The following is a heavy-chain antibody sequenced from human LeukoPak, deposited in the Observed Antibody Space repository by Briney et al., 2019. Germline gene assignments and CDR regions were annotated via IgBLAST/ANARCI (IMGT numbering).Heavy chain of an antibody. CDR3: AREMKVFGTDRGAFDI. CDR1: GFTFSSYW. J-gene: IGHJ3*02. V-gene: IGHV3-74*01. D-gene: IGHD3-10*02. Sequence: GGSLRLSCAASGFTFSSYWMHWVRQAPGKGLVGVSRINSEGSSTSYADSVKGRFTISRDNAKNTLYLQMNSLRAEDTAVYFCAREMKVFGTDRGAFDIWGQGTMVTVSS. CDR2: INSEGSST.